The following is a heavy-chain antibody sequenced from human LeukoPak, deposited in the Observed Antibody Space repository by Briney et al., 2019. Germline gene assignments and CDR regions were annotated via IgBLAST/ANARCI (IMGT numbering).Heavy chain of an antibody. J-gene: IGHJ6*03. CDR3: ARGRGYSGYRYYYYYMDV. Sequence: KTSETLSLTCAVYGGSFSGYYWSWIRQPPGKGLEWIGEINHSGSTNYNPSLKSRVTISVDTSKTQFSLKLSSVTAADTAVYYCARGRGYSGYRYYYYYMDVWGKGTTVTVCS. V-gene: IGHV4-34*01. D-gene: IGHD5-12*01. CDR2: INHSGST. CDR1: GGSFSGYY.